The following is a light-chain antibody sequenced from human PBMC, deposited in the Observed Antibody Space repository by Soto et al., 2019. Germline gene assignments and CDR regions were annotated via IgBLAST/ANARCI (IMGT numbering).Light chain of an antibody. CDR2: DVD. Sequence: QSALTKHRSVSGSPGQSVTISCTGTSSDVGGYNYVSWYQHHPGKAPKLMIYDVDKRPSGVPGRFSGSKSGNTASLTISGLQAEDEADYYCCSYAGSYPFVFGTGTKVTVL. CDR1: SSDVGGYNY. J-gene: IGLJ1*01. V-gene: IGLV2-11*01. CDR3: CSYAGSYPFV.